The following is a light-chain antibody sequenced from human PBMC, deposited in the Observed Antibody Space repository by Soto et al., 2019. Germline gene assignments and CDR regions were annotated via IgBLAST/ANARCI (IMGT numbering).Light chain of an antibody. CDR1: QSVVSSSNNKDY. Sequence: DIVMTQSPDSLAVSLGERATLDCKSSQSVVSSSNNKDYLAWYQQKPGQPPKLLISWASKRESGVPDRFSGSGSGTDFTPTINSLQAEDVAVSSCQQYHSPPCTFGQGTKVDIK. V-gene: IGKV4-1*01. J-gene: IGKJ2*02. CDR3: QQYHSPPCT. CDR2: WAS.